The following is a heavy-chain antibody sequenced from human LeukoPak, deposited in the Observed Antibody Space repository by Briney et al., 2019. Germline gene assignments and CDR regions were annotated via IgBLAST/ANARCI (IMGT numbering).Heavy chain of an antibody. D-gene: IGHD2-15*01. V-gene: IGHV4-61*02. CDR3: ARESPVRMFDY. J-gene: IGHJ4*02. CDR2: IYTSGST. Sequence: PSETLSLTCTVSGGSISSGSYYWSWIRQPAGKGLEWIGRIYTSGSTNYNPSLKSRVTISLDTSKNQFSLKLSSVTAADTAVYYCARESPVRMFDYWGQGTLVTVSS. CDR1: GGSISSGSYY.